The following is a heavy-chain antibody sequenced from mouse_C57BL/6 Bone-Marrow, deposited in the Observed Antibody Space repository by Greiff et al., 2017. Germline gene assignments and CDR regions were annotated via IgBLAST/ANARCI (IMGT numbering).Heavy chain of an antibody. Sequence: VKVVESGAELARPGASVKLSCKASGYTFTSYGISWVKQRTGQGLEWIGEIYPRSGNTYYNEKFKGKATLTADKSSSTAYMELRSLTSEDSAVYFCAREYDYGSSYWGQGTLVTVSA. D-gene: IGHD2-4*01. CDR1: GYTFTSYG. V-gene: IGHV1-81*01. CDR2: IYPRSGNT. CDR3: AREYDYGSSY. J-gene: IGHJ3*01.